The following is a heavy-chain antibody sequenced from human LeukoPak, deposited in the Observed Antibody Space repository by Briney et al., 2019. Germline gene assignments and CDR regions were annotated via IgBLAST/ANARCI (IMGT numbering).Heavy chain of an antibody. CDR1: GFTFSSYA. CDR3: TGHHQAYSRTY. Sequence: GGSLRLSCAASGFTFSSYAMSWVRQAPGKGLEWVSAISGSGGSTYYADSVKGRFTISRDNAKDTLYLQMNSLRAEDTAVYYCTGHHQAYSRTYWGQGTLVTVSS. D-gene: IGHD4-11*01. CDR2: ISGSGGST. V-gene: IGHV3-23*01. J-gene: IGHJ4*02.